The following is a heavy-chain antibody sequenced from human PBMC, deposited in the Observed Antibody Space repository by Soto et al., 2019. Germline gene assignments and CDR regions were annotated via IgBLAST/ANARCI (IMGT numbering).Heavy chain of an antibody. J-gene: IGHJ4*02. V-gene: IGHV4-4*02. CDR2: VFHTGTT. CDR3: ARSAGWYAVHS. Sequence: QVQLQESGPGLVKPSGTLSLTCAVSGDSVSSPYYWCWVRQPPGKGREWIGEVFHTGTTSYNPSLRSRVTISMDKSNNQFSLDLRSVTAADTAVYYCARSAGWYAVHSWGPGTLVIVSS. CDR1: GDSVSSPYY. D-gene: IGHD6-19*01.